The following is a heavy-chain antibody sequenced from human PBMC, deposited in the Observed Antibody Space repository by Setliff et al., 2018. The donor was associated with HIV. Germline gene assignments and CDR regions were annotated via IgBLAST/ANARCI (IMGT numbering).Heavy chain of an antibody. J-gene: IGHJ3*02. CDR2: IYYSGST. CDR1: GGSISSGGYY. CDR3: ARVPSYYYDSSGYPLGAFDI. Sequence: KASETLSLTCTVSGGSISSGGYYWSWIRQHPGKGLEWIGYIYYSGSTYYNPSLKSRVTISVDTSKNQFSLKLSSVTAADTAVYYCARVPSYYYDSSGYPLGAFDIWGQGTMVTVSS. D-gene: IGHD3-22*01. V-gene: IGHV4-31*03.